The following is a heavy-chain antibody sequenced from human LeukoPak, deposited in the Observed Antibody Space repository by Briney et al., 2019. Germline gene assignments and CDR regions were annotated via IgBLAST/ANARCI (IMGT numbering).Heavy chain of an antibody. Sequence: PSETLSLTCTVSGGSISSYYWSWIRQPPGKGLEWIGYIYYSGSTNYNPSLKSRVTISVDTSKNQFSLKLSSVTAADTAVYYCARVVRLGPRDAFDIWGQGTMVTVSS. CDR1: GGSISSYY. D-gene: IGHD3-16*02. CDR3: ARVVRLGPRDAFDI. CDR2: IYYSGST. V-gene: IGHV4-59*08. J-gene: IGHJ3*02.